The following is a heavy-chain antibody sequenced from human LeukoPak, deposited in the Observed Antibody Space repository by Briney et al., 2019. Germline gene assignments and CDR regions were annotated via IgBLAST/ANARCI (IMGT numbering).Heavy chain of an antibody. V-gene: IGHV4-59*08. CDR1: GGSISSYY. J-gene: IGHJ3*02. CDR3: ARHRLEYYYDSSGYYWDAFDI. Sequence: PSETLSLTCTVSGGSISSYYWSWIRQPPGKGLEWIGYIYYSGSTNYNPSLKSRVTISVDTSKYQFSLKLSSVTAADTAVYYCARHRLEYYYDSSGYYWDAFDIWGQGTMVTVSS. CDR2: IYYSGST. D-gene: IGHD3-22*01.